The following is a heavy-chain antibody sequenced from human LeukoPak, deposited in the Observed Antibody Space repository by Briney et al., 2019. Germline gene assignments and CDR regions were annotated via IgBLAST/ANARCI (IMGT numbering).Heavy chain of an antibody. CDR1: GFTFSSHS. CDR3: ARGQAGGMDV. V-gene: IGHV3-48*01. CDR2: ISSSSSTI. J-gene: IGHJ6*02. Sequence: GGSLRLSCAASGFTFSSHSMNWVRQAPGKGLEWVSYISSSSSTIYYAGSVKGRFTISRDNAKNSLYLQMSSLRAEDTAVYYCARGQAGGMDVWGQGTTVTVSS.